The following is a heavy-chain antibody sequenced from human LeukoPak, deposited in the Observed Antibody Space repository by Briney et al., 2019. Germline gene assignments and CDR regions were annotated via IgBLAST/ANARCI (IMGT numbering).Heavy chain of an antibody. V-gene: IGHV4-34*01. J-gene: IGHJ4*02. CDR2: INHSGST. CDR3: ARRVVTTSCFDY. Sequence: XIRQPPXXXLXXXGEINHSGSTNYNPSLKSRVTISVDTSKNQFSLKLSSVTAADTAVYYCARRVVTTSCFDYWGQGTLVTVSS. D-gene: IGHD2-21*02.